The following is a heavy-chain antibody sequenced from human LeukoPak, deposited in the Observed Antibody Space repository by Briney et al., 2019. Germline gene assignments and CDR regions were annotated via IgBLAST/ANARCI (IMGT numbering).Heavy chain of an antibody. CDR2: MNPNNGNA. J-gene: IGHJ5*01. Sequence: ASVKVSCKASGYTFISNDINWVRQATGQGLEWMGWMNPNNGNAGYAQKFQGRVTMTRDTSISTAYMELSRLRSDDTAVYYCARGYGLRYFDWLLNFSGWFDSWGQGTLVTVSS. D-gene: IGHD3-9*01. CDR1: GYTFISND. CDR3: ARGYGLRYFDWLLNFSGWFDS. V-gene: IGHV1-8*01.